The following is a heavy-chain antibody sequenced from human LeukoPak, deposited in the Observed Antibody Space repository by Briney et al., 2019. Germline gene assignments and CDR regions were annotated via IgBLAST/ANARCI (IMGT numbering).Heavy chain of an antibody. Sequence: GGSLRLSCAASTSTFSQYFMTWVRQAPGKGLEWLSYISPSGTTISYADSVKGRFTISRDNAKSSLFLQMDSLRADDTALYYCARQDSGVFYYWGQGTLVIVSS. V-gene: IGHV3-11*01. J-gene: IGHJ4*02. D-gene: IGHD3-3*01. CDR1: TSTFSQYF. CDR2: ISPSGTTI. CDR3: ARQDSGVFYY.